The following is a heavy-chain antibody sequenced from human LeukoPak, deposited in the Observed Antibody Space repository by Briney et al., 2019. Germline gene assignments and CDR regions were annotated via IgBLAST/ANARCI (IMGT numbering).Heavy chain of an antibody. CDR1: GGTFSSYA. CDR3: ARGSIVLMVYAPFDY. V-gene: IGHV1-69*13. CDR2: IIPIFGAA. Sequence: VASVTVSCTASGGTFSSYAISWVRQAPGQGLEWMGGIIPIFGAANYAQKFQGRVTITADESTSTAYMELSSLRSEDTAVYYCARGSIVLMVYAPFDYWGQGTLVTVSS. D-gene: IGHD2-8*01. J-gene: IGHJ4*02.